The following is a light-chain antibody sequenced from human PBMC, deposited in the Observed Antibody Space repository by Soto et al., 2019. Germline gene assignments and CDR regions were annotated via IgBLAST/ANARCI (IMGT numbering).Light chain of an antibody. Sequence: DIQMTQSPSTLSASVGDRVTITCRASQSISSWLAWYQQKPGKAPKLLIYKASSLESGVPSRFSGSGSGTEFTLTISSLQPDDFVVYYCQQYNSWPPITFGQGTRLEIK. CDR1: QSISSW. V-gene: IGKV1-5*03. J-gene: IGKJ5*01. CDR3: QQYNSWPPIT. CDR2: KAS.